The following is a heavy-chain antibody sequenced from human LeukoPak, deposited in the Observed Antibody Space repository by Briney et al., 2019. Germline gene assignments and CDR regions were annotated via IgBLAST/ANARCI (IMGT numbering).Heavy chain of an antibody. J-gene: IGHJ4*02. V-gene: IGHV1-8*01. Sequence: ASVKVSCKASGYTFTSYDINWVRQATGQGLEWMGWMNPNSGNTGYAQKFQGRVTMTRNTSISTAYMELSSLRSEDTAVYYCARGRLSSSGYYYWGQGTLVTVPS. CDR2: MNPNSGNT. CDR1: GYTFTSYD. D-gene: IGHD3-22*01. CDR3: ARGRLSSSGYYY.